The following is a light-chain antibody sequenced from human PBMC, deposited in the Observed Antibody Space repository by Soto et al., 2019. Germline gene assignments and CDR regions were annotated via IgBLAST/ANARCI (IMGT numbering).Light chain of an antibody. Sequence: DIHMTQSPSSLSASVGDRVTITCRASQNIKKFLNWYQQRPGKAPSALIHATSTLQNGVSSRFSGSGSDTDFTLTITSLQPADFATYFCQQSYSSPLTFGGGTKVEL. J-gene: IGKJ4*01. V-gene: IGKV1-39*01. CDR3: QQSYSSPLT. CDR2: ATS. CDR1: QNIKKF.